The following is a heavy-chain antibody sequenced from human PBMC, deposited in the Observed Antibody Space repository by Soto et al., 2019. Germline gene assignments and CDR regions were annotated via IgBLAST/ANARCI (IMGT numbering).Heavy chain of an antibody. CDR1: RGIFSNYA. V-gene: IGHV1-69*06. CDR3: ARDRNSKGLDY. CDR2: IIPVFGTA. D-gene: IGHD4-4*01. Sequence: QVQLVQSGTEVKNLGSSVTVSCKASRGIFSNYALSWVRQAPGQGLEWMGGIIPVFGTADYAQKFQGRVTITADRSTSTAYLEVSSLRFEDTVIYNCARDRNSKGLDYWGQGTLVTVSS. J-gene: IGHJ4*02.